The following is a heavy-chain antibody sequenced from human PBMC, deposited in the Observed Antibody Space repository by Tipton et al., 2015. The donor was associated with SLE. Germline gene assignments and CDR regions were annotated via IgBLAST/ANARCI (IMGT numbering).Heavy chain of an antibody. V-gene: IGHV4-39*07. Sequence: TLSLTCTVSGGSISSSSYYWGWIRQPPGKGLEWIGSIYYSGSTCYNPSLESRLTMSVDTSKNQFSLTLTSVTAADTAVYYCARGNSGFDYWGQGNLVTVSS. D-gene: IGHD1-1*01. CDR1: GGSISSSSYY. CDR3: ARGNSGFDY. CDR2: IYYSGST. J-gene: IGHJ4*02.